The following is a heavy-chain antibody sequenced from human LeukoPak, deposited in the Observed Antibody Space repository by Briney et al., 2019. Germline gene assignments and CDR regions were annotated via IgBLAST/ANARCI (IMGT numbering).Heavy chain of an antibody. CDR3: ARVDSYGYRGTFDY. Sequence: ASVKVSCKASGYTFTSYGISWVRQAPGQGLEWMGWISAYNGNTNYAQKPQGRVTMTTDTSTSTAYMELRSLRSDDTAVYYCARVDSYGYRGTFDYWGQGTLVTVSS. CDR1: GYTFTSYG. CDR2: ISAYNGNT. D-gene: IGHD5-18*01. V-gene: IGHV1-18*04. J-gene: IGHJ4*02.